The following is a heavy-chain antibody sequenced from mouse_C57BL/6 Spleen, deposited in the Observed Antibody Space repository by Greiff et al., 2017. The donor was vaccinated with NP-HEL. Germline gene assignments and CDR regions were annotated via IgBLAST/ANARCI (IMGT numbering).Heavy chain of an antibody. J-gene: IGHJ4*01. CDR1: GFTFSDYY. CDR3: ARVNSYAMDY. CDR2: INYDGSST. V-gene: IGHV5-16*01. Sequence: EVQRVESEGGLVQPGSSMKLSCTASGFTFSDYYMAWVRQVPEKGLEWVANINYDGSSTYYLDSLKSRFIISRDNAKNILYLQMSSLKSEDTATYYCARVNSYAMDYWGQGTSVTVSS.